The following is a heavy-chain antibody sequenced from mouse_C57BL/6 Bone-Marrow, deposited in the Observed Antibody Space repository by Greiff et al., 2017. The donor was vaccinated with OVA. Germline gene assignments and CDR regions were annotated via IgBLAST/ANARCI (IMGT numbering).Heavy chain of an antibody. Sequence: EVKLQESGPELVKPGDSVKISCKASGYSLTGYFMNWVMQSHGKSLEWIGRINPYNGDTFYNQKFKGKATLTVDKSSSTAHMELRSLASEDSAVYYCKRDGAFWGRGTRITVSA. CDR1: GYSLTGYF. CDR3: KRDGAF. D-gene: IGHD2-3*01. CDR2: INPYNGDT. J-gene: IGHJ3*01. V-gene: IGHV1-20*01.